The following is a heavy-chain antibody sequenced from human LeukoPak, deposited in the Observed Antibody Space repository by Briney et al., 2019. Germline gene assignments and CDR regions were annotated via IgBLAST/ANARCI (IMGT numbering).Heavy chain of an antibody. CDR1: GGSISSGDYY. CDR3: ARVGRFLEWLLEDFDY. V-gene: IGHV4-30-4*01. CDR2: IYYSGST. Sequence: PSQTLSLTCTVSGGSISSGDYYWRWLRQPPGKGLEWIGYIYYSGSTYYNPSLKSRVTISVDTSKNQFSLKLSSVTAADTAVYYCARVGRFLEWLLEDFDYWGQGTLVTVSS. D-gene: IGHD3-3*01. J-gene: IGHJ4*02.